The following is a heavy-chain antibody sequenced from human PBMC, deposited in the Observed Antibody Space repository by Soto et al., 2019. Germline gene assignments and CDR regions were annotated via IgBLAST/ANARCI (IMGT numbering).Heavy chain of an antibody. CDR3: ANQYSSSWYGGVDY. Sequence: SGGSLRLSCAASGFTFSSYAMSWVRQAPGKGLEWVSAISGSGGSTYYADSVKGRFTISRDNSKNTLYLQMNSLRAEDMAVYYCANQYSSSWYGGVDYWGQGTLVTVSS. D-gene: IGHD6-13*01. J-gene: IGHJ4*02. V-gene: IGHV3-23*01. CDR1: GFTFSSYA. CDR2: ISGSGGST.